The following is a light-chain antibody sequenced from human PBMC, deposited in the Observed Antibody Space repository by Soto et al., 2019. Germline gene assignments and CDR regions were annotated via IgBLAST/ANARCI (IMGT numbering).Light chain of an antibody. CDR1: QSVSSSH. CDR3: QRYGG. CDR2: SAS. J-gene: IGKJ1*01. V-gene: IGKV3-20*01. Sequence: EIVLTQSPGTLSLSPGERATLSCRASQSVSSSHLAWYQQKPGQAPRLLIYSASSRATGIPDRFSGSGFGTDFTLTISRLEPEDFAVYYCQRYGGFGQGTKVEIK.